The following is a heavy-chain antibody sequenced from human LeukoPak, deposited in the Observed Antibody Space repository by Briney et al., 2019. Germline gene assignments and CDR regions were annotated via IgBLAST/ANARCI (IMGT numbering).Heavy chain of an antibody. V-gene: IGHV4-31*03. CDR1: GGSISSGGYY. CDR2: IYYSGST. D-gene: IGHD1-26*01. Sequence: SQTLSLTCTVSGGSISSGGYYWSWIRQHPGKGLEWIGYIYYSGSTYYNPSLKSRVTISVDKSKNQFSLKLSSVTAADTAVYYCARDRNSGSYLDYWGQGTLVTVSS. CDR3: ARDRNSGSYLDY. J-gene: IGHJ4*02.